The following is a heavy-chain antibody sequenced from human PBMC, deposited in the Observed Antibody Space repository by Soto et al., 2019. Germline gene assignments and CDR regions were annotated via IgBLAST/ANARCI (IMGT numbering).Heavy chain of an antibody. CDR2: NIPIFGTA. J-gene: IGHJ4*02. CDR1: RGTFSSYA. CDR3: TRGGYPAIHY. V-gene: IGHV1-69*13. Sequence: GASVKVSCKASRGTFSSYAIRWVRQAPGQGLDWMGGNIPIFGTATYTPKIQGRATTTAAESTTTAHMDLKSMASEDTARQYLTRGGYPAIHYWDQGNLVTGSS. D-gene: IGHD5-12*01.